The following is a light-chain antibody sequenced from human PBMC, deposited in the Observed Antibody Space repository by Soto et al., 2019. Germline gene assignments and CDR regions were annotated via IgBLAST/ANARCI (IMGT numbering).Light chain of an antibody. CDR1: SSNIGNNY. CDR3: CSYAGSFTYV. J-gene: IGLJ1*01. CDR2: DNN. V-gene: IGLV1-51*01. Sequence: QSVLTQPPSVSAAPGQTVTISCSGSSSNIGNNYVSWYQQLPGTAPKLLIYDNNKRPSGIPDRFSGSKSGTSATLGITGLQTGDEADYYCCSYAGSFTYVFGTGTKVTVL.